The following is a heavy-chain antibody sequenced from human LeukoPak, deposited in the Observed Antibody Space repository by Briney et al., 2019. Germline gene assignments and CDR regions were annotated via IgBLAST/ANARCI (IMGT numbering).Heavy chain of an antibody. D-gene: IGHD6-13*01. V-gene: IGHV3-33*01. Sequence: GRSLRLSCAASGFTFSSYGMHWVRQAPGKGLEWVAVIWYDGSNKYYADSVKGRFTISRDNSKNTLYLQMNSLRAEDTAVYYCARGAAAGLNLDYWGQGTLVTVSS. CDR3: ARGAAAGLNLDY. CDR1: GFTFSSYG. J-gene: IGHJ4*02. CDR2: IWYDGSNK.